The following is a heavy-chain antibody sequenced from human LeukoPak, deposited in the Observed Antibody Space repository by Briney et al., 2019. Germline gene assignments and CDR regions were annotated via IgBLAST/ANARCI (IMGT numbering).Heavy chain of an antibody. V-gene: IGHV4-39*07. Sequence: SSETLSLTCTVSGGSISSSSYYWGWIRQPPGKGLEWIGSIYYSGSTYYNPSLKSRVTISVDTSKNQFSLKLSSVTAADTAVYYCARTTLLNFDWSPDAFDIWGQGTMVTVSS. CDR3: ARTTLLNFDWSPDAFDI. D-gene: IGHD3-9*01. CDR1: GGSISSSSYY. J-gene: IGHJ3*02. CDR2: IYYSGST.